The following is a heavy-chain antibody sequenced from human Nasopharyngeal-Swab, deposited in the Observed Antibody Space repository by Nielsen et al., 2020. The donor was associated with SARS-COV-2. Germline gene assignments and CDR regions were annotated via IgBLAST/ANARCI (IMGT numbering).Heavy chain of an antibody. CDR3: ARDRRYSSSPLGY. CDR1: GYTFTGYY. J-gene: IGHJ4*02. Sequence: GESLKISCKASGYTFTGYYMHWVRQAPGQGLEWMGRINPNSGGTNYAQKFQGRVTMTRDTSISTAYMELSRLRSDDTAVYYCARDRRYSSSPLGYWGQGTLVTVSS. D-gene: IGHD6-13*01. V-gene: IGHV1-2*06. CDR2: INPNSGGT.